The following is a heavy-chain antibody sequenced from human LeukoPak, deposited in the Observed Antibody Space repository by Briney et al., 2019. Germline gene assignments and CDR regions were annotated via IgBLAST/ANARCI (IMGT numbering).Heavy chain of an antibody. CDR2: SSSNGGST. D-gene: IGHD2-21*02. J-gene: IGHJ3*02. V-gene: IGHV3-64*01. Sequence: GGSLRLSCAASGFTFSSYAMHWVRQAPGKGLEYVSASSSNGGSTYYANSVKGRFTISRDNSKNTLYLQMGSLSAEDMAVYYCARAGNCGGDCYSRYAFDIWGQGTMVTVSS. CDR3: ARAGNCGGDCYSRYAFDI. CDR1: GFTFSSYA.